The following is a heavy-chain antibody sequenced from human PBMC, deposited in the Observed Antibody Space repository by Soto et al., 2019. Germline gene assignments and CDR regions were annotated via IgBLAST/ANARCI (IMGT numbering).Heavy chain of an antibody. D-gene: IGHD3-3*01. CDR2: ISSSGSTI. Sequence: QVQLVESGGGLVKPGGSLRLSCAASGFTFSDYYMSWIRQAPGKGLEWVSYISSSGSTIYYADSVKGRFTISRDNAKNSLYLQMNSLRAEDTAVYYCARDRWDDFWSGYYKGGPYGMDVWGQGTTVTVSS. V-gene: IGHV3-11*01. CDR1: GFTFSDYY. CDR3: ARDRWDDFWSGYYKGGPYGMDV. J-gene: IGHJ6*02.